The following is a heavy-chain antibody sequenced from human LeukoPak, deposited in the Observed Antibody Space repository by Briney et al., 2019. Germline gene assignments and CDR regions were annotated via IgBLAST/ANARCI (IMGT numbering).Heavy chain of an antibody. D-gene: IGHD3-3*01. Sequence: ASVKVSCKASGYTFTSYGISWVRQAPGQGLEWMGWINPNSGGTNYAQKFQGRVTMTRDTSISTAYMELSRLRSDDTAVYYCARVNYDFWSGSLDYWGQGTLVTVSS. J-gene: IGHJ4*02. CDR2: INPNSGGT. CDR1: GYTFTSYG. CDR3: ARVNYDFWSGSLDY. V-gene: IGHV1-2*02.